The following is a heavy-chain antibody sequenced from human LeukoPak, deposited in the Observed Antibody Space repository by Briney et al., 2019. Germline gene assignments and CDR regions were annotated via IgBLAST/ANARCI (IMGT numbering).Heavy chain of an antibody. CDR3: EKGTWEDNHYYYGLDV. J-gene: IGHJ6*02. D-gene: IGHD1-26*01. CDR1: GFTFNRYG. Sequence: GGSLRLSCLASGFTFNRYGMHWVRQTPGQGLEWLAAISYDSFNKDYRDSVKGRLTISRDNSKNTVDLQMDSLRTEDTAVYFCEKGTWEDNHYYYGLDVWGQGTAVSVAS. V-gene: IGHV3-30*18. CDR2: ISYDSFNK.